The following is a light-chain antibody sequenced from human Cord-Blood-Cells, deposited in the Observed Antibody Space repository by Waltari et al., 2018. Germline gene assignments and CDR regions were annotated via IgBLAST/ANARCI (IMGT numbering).Light chain of an antibody. J-gene: IGKJ5*01. V-gene: IGKV1-39*01. Sequence: IQMTQSPSSLSASVGDRVPITCRASQSISSYLNWYQQKPGKAPKLLLYAASSLQSGVPSRFSGSGSGTDFTLTISSLQPEDFATYYCQQSYSTPPITFGQGTRLEIK. CDR2: AAS. CDR3: QQSYSTPPIT. CDR1: QSISSY.